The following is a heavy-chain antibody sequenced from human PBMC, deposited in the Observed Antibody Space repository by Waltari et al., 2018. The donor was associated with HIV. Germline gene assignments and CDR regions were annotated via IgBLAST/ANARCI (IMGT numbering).Heavy chain of an antibody. D-gene: IGHD6-19*01. J-gene: IGHJ4*02. CDR3: AKGASGWSPGY. CDR2: ISYEGDNK. V-gene: IGHV3-30*18. CDR1: GFTSSSYA. Sequence: QVQLVASGGGVVLPGRSLRLSCAAPGFTSSSYAMHWVRQAPGKGLEWVAVISYEGDNKYYADSVKGRFTISRDNSKNTLYLQMNSLRAEDTAVYYCAKGASGWSPGYWGQGTLVTVSS.